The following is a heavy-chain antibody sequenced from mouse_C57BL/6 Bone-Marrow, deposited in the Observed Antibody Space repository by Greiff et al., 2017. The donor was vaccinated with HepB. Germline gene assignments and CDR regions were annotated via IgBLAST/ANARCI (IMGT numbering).Heavy chain of an antibody. J-gene: IGHJ3*01. D-gene: IGHD3-1*01. V-gene: IGHV10-1*01. CDR1: GFSFNTYA. Sequence: EAGGGLVQPKGSLKLSCAASGFSFNTYAMNWVRQAPGKGLEWVARLRSKSNNYATYYADSVKDRFTISRDDSESMLYLQMNNLKTEDTAMYYCVRQRRGSSEAWFAYWGQGTLVTVSA. CDR3: VRQRRGSSEAWFAY. CDR2: LRSKSNNYAT.